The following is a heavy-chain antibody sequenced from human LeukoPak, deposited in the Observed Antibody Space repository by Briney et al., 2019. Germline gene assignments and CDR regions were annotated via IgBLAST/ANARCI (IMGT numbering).Heavy chain of an antibody. CDR2: ISYSGST. CDR1: GGSISSGDYY. D-gene: IGHD2-2*01. V-gene: IGHV4-30-4*08. Sequence: PSETLSLTCTVSGGSISSGDYYWSWIRQPSGQGLEWIGYISYSGSTSYNPSLKSRVTISVDTSKTQFSLKLSSVTAADTAVYYCARVSGYCSSTSCYQDFDYWGQGTLVTVSS. CDR3: ARVSGYCSSTSCYQDFDY. J-gene: IGHJ4*02.